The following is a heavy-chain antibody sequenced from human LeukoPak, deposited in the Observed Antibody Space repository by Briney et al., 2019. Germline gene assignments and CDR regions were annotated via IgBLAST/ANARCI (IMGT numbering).Heavy chain of an antibody. CDR3: ARHKRYSSSLDY. CDR1: GGSISSGGYY. J-gene: IGHJ4*02. CDR2: IYYSGST. Sequence: SQTLSLTCTVSGGSISSGGYYWSWIRQHPGKGLEWIGYIYYSGSTYYNPSLKSRVTISVDRSKNQFSLKLSSVTAADTAVYYCARHKRYSSSLDYWGQGTLVTVSS. V-gene: IGHV4-31*03. D-gene: IGHD6-13*01.